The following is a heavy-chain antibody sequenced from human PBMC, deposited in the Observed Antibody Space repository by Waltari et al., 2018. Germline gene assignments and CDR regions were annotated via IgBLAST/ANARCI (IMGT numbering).Heavy chain of an antibody. CDR2: INDSGNT. Sequence: QVQLQQWGAGVMKPSETLSLTCAVYGGSLSGYYWTWIRQPPGKGLEWIGEINDSGNTNYISSLKTRLSISIDTSKNQFSLKLTSVTAADTAMYYCARHGRIRAVALIEYWGPGTLVTVSS. J-gene: IGHJ4*02. V-gene: IGHV4-34*01. CDR3: ARHGRIRAVALIEY. CDR1: GGSLSGYY. D-gene: IGHD3-22*01.